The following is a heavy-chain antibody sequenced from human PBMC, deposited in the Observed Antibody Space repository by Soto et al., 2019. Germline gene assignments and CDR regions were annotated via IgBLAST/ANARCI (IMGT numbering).Heavy chain of an antibody. CDR1: GYTFTSYG. D-gene: IGHD6-13*01. Sequence: GASVKVSCKASGYTFTSYGISWVRQAPGQGLEWMGWISAYNGNTNYAQKLQGRVTMTTDTSTSTAYMELRSLRSDDTAVYYCARENLRYSRSPVPVYWGQGTLVTVSS. J-gene: IGHJ4*02. V-gene: IGHV1-18*01. CDR3: ARENLRYSRSPVPVY. CDR2: ISAYNGNT.